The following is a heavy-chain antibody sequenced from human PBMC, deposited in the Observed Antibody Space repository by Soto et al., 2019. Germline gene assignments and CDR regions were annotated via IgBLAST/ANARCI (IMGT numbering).Heavy chain of an antibody. CDR1: GGSMISYY. CDR3: ARDQMIEGNHWFDP. J-gene: IGHJ5*02. V-gene: IGHV4-59*12. Sequence: SAPLSLTCTVSGGSMISYYWSWIRQSPGKGLEWIGYIHHSGSTLYNPSLRNRATVLLDRPNAKNSLYLQMNSLRAEDTAVYYCARDQMIEGNHWFDPWGQGTLVTVS. D-gene: IGHD3-22*01. CDR2: IHHSGST.